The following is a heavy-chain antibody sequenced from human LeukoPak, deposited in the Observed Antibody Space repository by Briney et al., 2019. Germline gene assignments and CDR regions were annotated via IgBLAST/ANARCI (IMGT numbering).Heavy chain of an antibody. D-gene: IGHD1-26*01. CDR2: ISAYNGNT. CDR1: GYTFTSYG. CDR3: ARDPLPRSYYPVWFDP. J-gene: IGHJ5*02. Sequence: ASVKVSCKASGYTFTSYGISWVRQAPGQGLEWMGWISAYNGNTNYAQKLQGRVTMTTDTSTSTAYMELRSLRSDDTAMYYCARDPLPRSYYPVWFDPWGQGTLVTVSS. V-gene: IGHV1-18*01.